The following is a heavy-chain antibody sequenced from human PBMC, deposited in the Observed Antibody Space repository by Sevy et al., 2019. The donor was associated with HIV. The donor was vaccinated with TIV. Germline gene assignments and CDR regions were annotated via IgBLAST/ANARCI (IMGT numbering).Heavy chain of an antibody. CDR1: GFTFSSYA. Sequence: GGFLRLSCAASGFTFSSYAMSWVRQAPGKGLEWVSAISGSGGSTYYADSVKGRFTISRYNSKNTLYLQSNSLRAEDTAVYYCPKDLSSTSFYGMDVWGQGTTVTVSS. J-gene: IGHJ6*02. CDR3: PKDLSSTSFYGMDV. D-gene: IGHD2-2*01. V-gene: IGHV3-23*01. CDR2: ISGSGGST.